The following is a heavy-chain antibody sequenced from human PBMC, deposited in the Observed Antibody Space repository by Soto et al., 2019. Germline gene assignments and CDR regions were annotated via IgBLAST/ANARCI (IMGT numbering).Heavy chain of an antibody. CDR1: GFSLYTGGVG. Sequence: SGPTLFNPTQTLTLTFTCSGFSLYTGGVGVACIRQPPGKALEWLELIYWDDDKRYRTSLKSRLTLTKDTSKRQVVLTMTNMDPVDTATYYCTHTDSRTSMAMDYWGQGTLVTVS. V-gene: IGHV2-5*02. D-gene: IGHD3-10*01. J-gene: IGHJ4*02. CDR3: THTDSRTSMAMDY. CDR2: IYWDDDK.